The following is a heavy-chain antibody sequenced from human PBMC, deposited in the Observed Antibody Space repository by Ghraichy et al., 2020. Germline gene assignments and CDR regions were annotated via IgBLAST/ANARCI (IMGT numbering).Heavy chain of an antibody. CDR1: GFSFSRYT. CDR3: ARGLGGMDV. V-gene: IGHV3-21*01. D-gene: IGHD6-6*01. CDR2: ISSSSTYM. J-gene: IGHJ6*02. Sequence: GESLNISCAASGFSFSRYTMNWVRQAPGKGLEWVSSISSSSTYMYYADSVKGRFTISRDNAKNSLYLQMNSLRAEDTAVYYCARGLGGMDVWGQGTTVTVSS.